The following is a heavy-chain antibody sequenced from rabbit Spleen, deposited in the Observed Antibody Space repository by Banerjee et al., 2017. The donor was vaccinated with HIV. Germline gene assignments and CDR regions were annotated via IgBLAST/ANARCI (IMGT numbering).Heavy chain of an antibody. CDR1: GIDFNSNYW. CDR2: IYVGSGNT. D-gene: IGHD2-1*01. Sequence: QEQLVESGGGLVQPGGSLKLSCKASGIDFNSNYWICWVRQAPGKGLEWIACIYVGSGNTYYASWAKGRFTISKTSSTTVTLQVNSLTAADTATYFCARGSATMTMVITGYYLSLWGPGTLVTVS. V-gene: IGHV1S45*01. CDR3: ARGSATMTMVITGYYLSL. J-gene: IGHJ4*01.